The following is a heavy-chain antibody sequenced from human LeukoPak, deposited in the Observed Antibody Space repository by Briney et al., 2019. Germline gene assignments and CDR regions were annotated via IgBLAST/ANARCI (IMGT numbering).Heavy chain of an antibody. CDR3: ARHSPGLRSDWYFDL. V-gene: IGHV4-39*01. D-gene: IGHD4-17*01. J-gene: IGHJ2*01. CDR2: IYYSGST. Sequence: SETLSLTCAVYGGSFSSYYWGWIRQPPGKGLEWIGSIYYSGSTYYNPSLKSRVTISVDTSKNQFSLKLSSVTAADTAVYYCARHSPGLRSDWYFDLWGRGTLVTVSS. CDR1: GGSFSSYY.